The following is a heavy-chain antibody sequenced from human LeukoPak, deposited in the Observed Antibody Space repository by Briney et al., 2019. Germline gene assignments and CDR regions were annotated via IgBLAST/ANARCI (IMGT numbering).Heavy chain of an antibody. D-gene: IGHD6-6*01. Sequence: GGSLRLSCAASGSTFSSYAMSWVRQAPGKGLEWVSAISGSGGSTYYADSVKGRFTISRDNSKNTLYLQMNSLRAEDTAVYYCVKESDEYSSSSSDYWGQGTLVTVSS. CDR1: GSTFSSYA. V-gene: IGHV3-23*01. CDR2: ISGSGGST. CDR3: VKESDEYSSSSSDY. J-gene: IGHJ4*02.